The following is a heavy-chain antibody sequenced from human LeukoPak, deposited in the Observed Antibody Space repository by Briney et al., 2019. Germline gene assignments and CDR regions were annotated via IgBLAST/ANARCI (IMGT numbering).Heavy chain of an antibody. CDR3: ARDQTSHYGSLDY. CDR1: GFTFSSYA. V-gene: IGHV3-23*01. J-gene: IGHJ4*02. D-gene: IGHD4-17*01. CDR2: ISGSDGST. Sequence: GGSLRLSCAASGFTFSSYAMSWVRQAPGKGLEWVSAISGSDGSTYSADSVKGRFTISRDNSKNTLYLQMNSLRAEDTAVYYCARDQTSHYGSLDYWGQGTLVTVSS.